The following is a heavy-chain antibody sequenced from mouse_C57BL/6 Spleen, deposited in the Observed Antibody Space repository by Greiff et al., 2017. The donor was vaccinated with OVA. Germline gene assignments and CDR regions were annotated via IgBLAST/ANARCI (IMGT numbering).Heavy chain of an antibody. CDR2: INPYNGGT. D-gene: IGHD1-1*01. Sequence: VQLQQSGPVLVKPGASVKMSCKASGYTFTDYYMNWVKQSHGKSLEWIGVINPYNGGTSYNQKFKGKATLTVDKSSSTAYMELNSLTSEDSAVYYCARRGSIFFDYWGQGTTLTVSS. V-gene: IGHV1-19*01. CDR1: GYTFTDYY. CDR3: ARRGSIFFDY. J-gene: IGHJ2*01.